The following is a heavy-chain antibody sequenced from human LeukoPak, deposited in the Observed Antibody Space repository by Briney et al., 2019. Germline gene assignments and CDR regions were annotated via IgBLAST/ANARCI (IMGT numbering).Heavy chain of an antibody. CDR2: ISWNSGNI. Sequence: PGRSLRLSCAASGFTFDDYAMHWVRQAPGKGLEWVSGISWNSGNIDYADSVRGRFTISRDNAKNSLYLQMNSLRPEDTALYYCAKAVGARYFDYWGQGTLVTVSS. J-gene: IGHJ4*02. CDR3: AKAVGARYFDY. CDR1: GFTFDDYA. D-gene: IGHD1-26*01. V-gene: IGHV3-9*01.